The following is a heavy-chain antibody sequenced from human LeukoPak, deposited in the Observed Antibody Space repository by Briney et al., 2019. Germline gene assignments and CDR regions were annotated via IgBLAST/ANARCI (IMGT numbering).Heavy chain of an antibody. Sequence: SETLSLTCAVSGYSISSGYYWGWIRQSPEKGLEWIGSIFHSGKTYYNLPLKSRVTISVDTSKNQFSLKLTSVTAADTAVYYCARGDIPDYWGQGTLVTVSS. CDR1: GYSISSGYY. J-gene: IGHJ4*02. V-gene: IGHV4-38-2*01. CDR2: IFHSGKT. CDR3: ARGDIPDY. D-gene: IGHD2-21*01.